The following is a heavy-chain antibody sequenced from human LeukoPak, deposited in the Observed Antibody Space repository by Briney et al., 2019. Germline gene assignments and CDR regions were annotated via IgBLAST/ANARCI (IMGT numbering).Heavy chain of an antibody. V-gene: IGHV4-59*12. CDR2: IYYSGST. J-gene: IGHJ6*03. CDR1: GGSISSYY. CDR3: ARERYSGYSYYYYYYMDV. Sequence: PSETLSLTCTVSGGSISSYYWSWIRQPPGKGLEWIGYIYYSGSTNYNPSLKSRVTISVDTSKNQFSLKLSSVTAADTAVYYCARERYSGYSYYYYYYMDVWGKGTTVTISS. D-gene: IGHD5-12*01.